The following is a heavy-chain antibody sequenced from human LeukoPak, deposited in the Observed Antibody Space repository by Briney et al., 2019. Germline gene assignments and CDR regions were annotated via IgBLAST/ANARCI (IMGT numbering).Heavy chain of an antibody. CDR1: GLTVSSSY. J-gene: IGHJ3*02. V-gene: IGHV3-53*01. Sequence: GGSLGLSCAASGLTVSSSYMSWVRQAPGKGLEWVSIIYNDGSTYYADSMKGRFTISRDNSKNTLYLQVNSLRAEDTAMYYCARNILFAFDIWGQGTMV. CDR2: IYNDGST. CDR3: ARNILFAFDI.